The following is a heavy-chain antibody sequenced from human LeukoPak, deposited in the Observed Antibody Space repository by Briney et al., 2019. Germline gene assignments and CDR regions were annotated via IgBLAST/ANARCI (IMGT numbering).Heavy chain of an antibody. J-gene: IGHJ5*02. D-gene: IGHD6-19*01. CDR2: MYYSGST. CDR1: GDSISSNSYY. Sequence: SETLSLTCTVSGDSISSNSYYWGWIRQPPGKGLEWIGSMYYSGSTYYNSSLKSRVTISVDTSKNQFSLKLSSVTAADTAVYYCVREAIAVAGNWFDPWGQGTLVTVSS. CDR3: VREAIAVAGNWFDP. V-gene: IGHV4-39*07.